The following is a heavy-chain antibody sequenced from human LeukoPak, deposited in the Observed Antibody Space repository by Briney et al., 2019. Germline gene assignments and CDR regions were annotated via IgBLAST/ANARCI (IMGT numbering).Heavy chain of an antibody. V-gene: IGHV3-23*01. Sequence: GGSLRLSCASSGFSFSNYAMSWVRQAPGKGLEWVSGISGSGGSTYYADSVKGRFTISRDNSKNTLYLQMNSLRAEDTAVYYCASEGGFMIQGNHFDHWVQGTLVTVSS. CDR3: ASEGGFMIQGNHFDH. CDR2: ISGSGGST. J-gene: IGHJ4*02. CDR1: GFSFSNYA. D-gene: IGHD3-16*01.